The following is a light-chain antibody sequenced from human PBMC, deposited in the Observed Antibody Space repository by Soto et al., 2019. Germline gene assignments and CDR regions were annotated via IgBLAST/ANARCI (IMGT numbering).Light chain of an antibody. CDR1: QSVFYSSNNKNY. CDR3: QQYYSSPLA. V-gene: IGKV4-1*01. CDR2: WAS. J-gene: IGKJ1*01. Sequence: DIVMTQSPDSLDVSLGEMATINCKSSQSVFYSSNNKNYLAWYQQKPGQPPNLLIYWASTREFGVPDRFSGSGSGTDFTLSISSLQAEDVEVYYCQQYYSSPLAFGQGTKVEIK.